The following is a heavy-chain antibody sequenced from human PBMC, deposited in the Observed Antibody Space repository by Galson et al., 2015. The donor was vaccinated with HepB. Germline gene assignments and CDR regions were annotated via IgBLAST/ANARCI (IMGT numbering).Heavy chain of an antibody. CDR1: GFTFSNYA. J-gene: IGHJ4*02. CDR2: ISTSGFRT. V-gene: IGHV3-23*01. Sequence: SMRLPCAPSGFTFSNYAMNWVSQAPGKGLKWVSGISTSGFRTDFSDSVRGRFTISKDNSRNTLSLQMNSLRVEDTAVYYCASGGDADNYWGQGALVTVSS. D-gene: IGHD2-15*01. CDR3: ASGGDADNY.